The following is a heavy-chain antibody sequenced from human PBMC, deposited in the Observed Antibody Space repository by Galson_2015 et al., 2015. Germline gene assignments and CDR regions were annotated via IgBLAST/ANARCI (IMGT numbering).Heavy chain of an antibody. Sequence: SLRLSCAASGFTFRDYSMNWVRQAPGKGLAWISYISNGGSTIYYADSVKGRFTISRDDAKNSLYLQMNSLRDEDTAVYYCARDGPGVLRFLDVWGKGTTVTVSS. CDR3: ARDGPGVLRFLDV. CDR1: GFTFRDYS. CDR2: ISNGGSTI. D-gene: IGHD3-3*01. J-gene: IGHJ6*04. V-gene: IGHV3-48*02.